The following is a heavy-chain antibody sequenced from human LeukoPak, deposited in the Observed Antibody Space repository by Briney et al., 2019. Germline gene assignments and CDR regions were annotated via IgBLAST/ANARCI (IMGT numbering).Heavy chain of an antibody. D-gene: IGHD3-9*01. V-gene: IGHV1-8*01. CDR1: GYTFTSYD. CDR2: MNPNSGNT. CDR3: ARTPAGYYNDVDY. J-gene: IGHJ4*02. Sequence: GASVQVSCKASGYTFTSYDINWVRQATGQGLEWMGWMNPNSGNTGYAQKFQGRVTMTRNTSISTAYMELSSLRSEGTAVYYCARTPAGYYNDVDYWGQGTLVTVSS.